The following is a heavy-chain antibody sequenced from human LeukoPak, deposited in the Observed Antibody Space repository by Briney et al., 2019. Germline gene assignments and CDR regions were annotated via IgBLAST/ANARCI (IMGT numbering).Heavy chain of an antibody. CDR1: GGTFSSYA. Sequence: SVKVSCKASGGTFSSYAISWVRQAPGQGLEWMGEIIPIFGTANYAQKFQGRVTITTDESTSTAYMELCSLRSEDTAVYYCARGMGWLQFLRDAFDIWGQGTMVTVSS. V-gene: IGHV1-69*05. CDR3: ARGMGWLQFLRDAFDI. J-gene: IGHJ3*02. CDR2: IIPIFGTA. D-gene: IGHD5-24*01.